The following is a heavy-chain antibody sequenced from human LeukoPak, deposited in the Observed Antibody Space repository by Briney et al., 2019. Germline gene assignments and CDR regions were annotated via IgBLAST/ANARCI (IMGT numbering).Heavy chain of an antibody. Sequence: TPETLSLTCAVYGGSFSGYYWSWIRQPPGKGLEWIGEINHSGSTNYNPSLKSRVTVSVDTSKNQLSLQVNSVTAADTAVYYCAYCGSNYPDYWGQGTLVTVSS. J-gene: IGHJ4*02. V-gene: IGHV4-34*01. CDR1: GGSFSGYY. D-gene: IGHD1-26*01. CDR2: INHSGST. CDR3: AYCGSNYPDY.